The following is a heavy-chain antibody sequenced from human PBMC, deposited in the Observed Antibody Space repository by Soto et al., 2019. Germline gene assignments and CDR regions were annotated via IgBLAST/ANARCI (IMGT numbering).Heavy chain of an antibody. J-gene: IGHJ4*02. V-gene: IGHV1-18*04. CDR1: GCHFRSYL. CDR3: TRAGFRDYGFCDY. CDR2: FSGYNGNT. D-gene: IGHD3-16*01. Sequence: QVQVVQSGVEVKKPGASVRVSCKGSGCHFRSYLITWVRQAPGQGPEWMGWFSGYNGNTNYAEKFRDRVTMTADTCTNTGSMELRSLRSADTATYDCTRAGFRDYGFCDYWSQGTLGTVSS.